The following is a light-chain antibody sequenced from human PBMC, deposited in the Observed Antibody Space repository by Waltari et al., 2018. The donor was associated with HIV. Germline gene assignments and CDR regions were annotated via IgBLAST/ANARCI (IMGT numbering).Light chain of an antibody. Sequence: DIEMTQSPGSLAVSLCARITITCTSSHSILYIYNNRTYLAWYQQKPGQPPKLLIYWATIRESGVPYRFSGSESGTDFSLTINNLQAEDLAVYYCQQYYSPPWTFGQGTKV. CDR2: WAT. CDR1: HSILYIYNNRTY. J-gene: IGKJ1*01. CDR3: QQYYSPPWT. V-gene: IGKV4-1*01.